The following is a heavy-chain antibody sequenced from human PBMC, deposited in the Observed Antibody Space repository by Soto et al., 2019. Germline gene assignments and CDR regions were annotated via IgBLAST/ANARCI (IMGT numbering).Heavy chain of an antibody. V-gene: IGHV3-13*01. Sequence: EVQLVESGGGLVQPGGSLRLSCAASGFTFSSYDMHWVRQATGKGLEWVSAIGTAGDTYYPGSVKGRFTISRENAKNSLYLQMNSLRAGDTAVYYCARGNQDCSSTSCHYPGPYYYYYMDVWGKGTTVTVSS. CDR1: GFTFSSYD. D-gene: IGHD2-2*01. CDR2: IGTAGDT. CDR3: ARGNQDCSSTSCHYPGPYYYYYMDV. J-gene: IGHJ6*03.